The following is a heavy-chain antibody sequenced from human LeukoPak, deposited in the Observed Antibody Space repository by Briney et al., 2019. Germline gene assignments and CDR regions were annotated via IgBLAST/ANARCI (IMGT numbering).Heavy chain of an antibody. J-gene: IGHJ4*02. V-gene: IGHV1-18*01. CDR2: ISAYNGNT. D-gene: IGHD6-13*01. CDR3: ARDQFTVDIAAAGSTLDY. CDR1: GYTFTSYG. Sequence: RASVKVSCKASGYTFTSYGISWVRQAPGQGLEWMGWISAYNGNTNYAQKLQGRVTMTTDTSTSTAYMELRSLRSDDTAVYYCARDQFTVDIAAAGSTLDYWGQGTLVTVSS.